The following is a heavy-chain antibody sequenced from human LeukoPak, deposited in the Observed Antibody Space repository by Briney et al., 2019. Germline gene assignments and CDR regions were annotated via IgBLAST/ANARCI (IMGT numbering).Heavy chain of an antibody. J-gene: IGHJ4*02. CDR3: ASNTGTVFDY. D-gene: IGHD7-27*01. Sequence: PSETLSLTCSVSGGSISSGSYIWGWIRQPPGKGLEWIGSIYYAGNTYYNPSLKSRVTISVDTSKSQFSLNLTSVTAADTAVYYCASNTGTVFDYWGQGALVTVSS. CDR2: IYYAGNT. V-gene: IGHV4-39*07. CDR1: GGSISSGSYI.